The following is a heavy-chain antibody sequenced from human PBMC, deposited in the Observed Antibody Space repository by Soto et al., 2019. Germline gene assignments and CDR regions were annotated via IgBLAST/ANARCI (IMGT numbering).Heavy chain of an antibody. CDR3: ARTNYGSGSYYNFDY. D-gene: IGHD3-10*01. CDR2: IYHSGST. CDR1: GGSISSSNW. V-gene: IGHV4-4*02. Sequence: QVQLQESGPGLVKPSGTLSLTCAVSGGSISSSNWWSWVRQPPGKGLEWIGEIYHSGSTNYNPSLESRVTLSVDKSKKQFSLKLSSVTAADTAVYFCARTNYGSGSYYNFDYWGQGTLVTVSS. J-gene: IGHJ4*02.